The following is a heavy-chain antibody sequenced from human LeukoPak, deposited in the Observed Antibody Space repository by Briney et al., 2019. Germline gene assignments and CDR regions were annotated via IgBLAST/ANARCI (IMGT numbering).Heavy chain of an antibody. D-gene: IGHD3-9*01. Sequence: GGSLRLSCAASGFTFSSYGMHWVRQAPGKGLEWVALVSNDAGNYYYADSVKGRFTISRDNSKNTLYLQMNSLRAEDTAVYFCAKDRRLYDILTPFDYWGQGTLVTVSS. V-gene: IGHV3-30*18. CDR3: AKDRRLYDILTPFDY. J-gene: IGHJ4*02. CDR2: VSNDAGNY. CDR1: GFTFSSYG.